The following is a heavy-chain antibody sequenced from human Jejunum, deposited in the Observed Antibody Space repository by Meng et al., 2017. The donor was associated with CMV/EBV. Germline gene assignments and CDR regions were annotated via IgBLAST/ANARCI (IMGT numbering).Heavy chain of an antibody. V-gene: IGHV4-38-2*02. Sequence: SGYSIGSGSYWAWIRQTPGKGLEWLGSVYQSGTTFYNPSIVSRVSLSMDTSKNQFSLKLTSVTAADTAVYYCVREQFLTGSSVDYWGQGMLVTVSS. CDR1: GYSIGSGSY. D-gene: IGHD6-6*01. CDR2: VYQSGTT. CDR3: VREQFLTGSSVDY. J-gene: IGHJ4*02.